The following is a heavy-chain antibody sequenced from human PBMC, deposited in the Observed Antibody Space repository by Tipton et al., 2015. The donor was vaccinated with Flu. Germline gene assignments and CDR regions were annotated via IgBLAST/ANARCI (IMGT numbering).Heavy chain of an antibody. V-gene: IGHV3-23*01. CDR3: AKNPPYGSRDYYYGMDV. Sequence: SLRLSCVVSGLTFQNYAMTWVRQAPGKGLEWVSAISGSGTRTNYAGSVKGRFIVSRDNYRNTLYLQMSSLRAEDTAVYYCAKNPPYGSRDYYYGMDVWGQGTTVIVSS. J-gene: IGHJ6*02. D-gene: IGHD3-22*01. CDR2: ISGSGTRT. CDR1: GLTFQNYA.